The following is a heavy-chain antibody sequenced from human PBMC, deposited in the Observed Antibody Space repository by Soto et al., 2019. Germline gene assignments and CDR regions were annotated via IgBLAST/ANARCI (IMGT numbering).Heavy chain of an antibody. CDR1: GESFSGYY. CDR2: INHSGST. D-gene: IGHD3-3*01. J-gene: IGHJ6*02. CDR3: ARHGDFSSGYYQNYYYYGMDV. Sequence: SETLSLTCAVCGESFSGYYWSWIRQPPGKGLEWIGEINHSGSTNYNPSLKSRVTISVDTSKNQFSLKLSSVTAADTAVYYCARHGDFSSGYYQNYYYYGMDVWGQGTTVTVSS. V-gene: IGHV4-34*01.